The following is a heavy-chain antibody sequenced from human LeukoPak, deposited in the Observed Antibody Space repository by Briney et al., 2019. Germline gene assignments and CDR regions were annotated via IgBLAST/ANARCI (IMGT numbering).Heavy chain of an antibody. V-gene: IGHV3-11*01. Sequence: GGSLRLSCAASGFTFSDYYMSWIRQAPGKGLEWVSYISSSGSTIYYADSVKGRFTISRDNAKNSLYLQMNSLRAEDTAVYYCARDKRSTRYSSSWTDYWGQGTLVTVSS. J-gene: IGHJ4*02. D-gene: IGHD6-13*01. CDR2: ISSSGSTI. CDR1: GFTFSDYY. CDR3: ARDKRSTRYSSSWTDY.